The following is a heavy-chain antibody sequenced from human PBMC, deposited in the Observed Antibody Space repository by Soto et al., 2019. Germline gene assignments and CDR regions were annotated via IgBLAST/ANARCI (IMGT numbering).Heavy chain of an antibody. CDR2: INHSGST. J-gene: IGHJ4*02. CDR3: ARFVLRYFDW. Sequence: SSETLSLTCAVYGGSFSGYYWSWIRQPPGKGLEWIGEINHSGSTNYNPSLKSRVTISVDTSKNQFSLKLSSVTAADTAVYYCARFVLRYFDWWGQGTLVTVSS. D-gene: IGHD3-9*01. V-gene: IGHV4-34*01. CDR1: GGSFSGYY.